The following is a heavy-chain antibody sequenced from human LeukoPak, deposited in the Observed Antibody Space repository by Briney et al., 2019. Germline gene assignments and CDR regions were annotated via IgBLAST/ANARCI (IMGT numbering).Heavy chain of an antibody. J-gene: IGHJ5*02. CDR3: ASESVFGVVIIRSDP. CDR2: IYYSGST. D-gene: IGHD3-3*01. Sequence: SETLSLTCSVSGYSINSGHYWGWIRQPPGKGLEWIGSIYYSGSTYYNPSLKSRVTISVDTSKNQFSLKLSSVTAADTAVYYCASESVFGVVIIRSDPWGQGTLVTVSS. CDR1: GYSINSGHY. V-gene: IGHV4-38-2*02.